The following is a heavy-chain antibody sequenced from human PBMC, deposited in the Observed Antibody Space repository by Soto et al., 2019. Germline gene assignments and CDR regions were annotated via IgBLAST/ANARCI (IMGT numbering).Heavy chain of an antibody. Sequence: SVKVYFKASGGTFGSHGIALVRQAPGQGLEWMGGFIAMLGTPTYAKKVQGRATITADESLTSSYLELRSLRSEDTGVYFCARAAMANFDYWGQGTVVTVSS. J-gene: IGHJ4*02. CDR3: ARAAMANFDY. V-gene: IGHV1-69*13. D-gene: IGHD5-18*01. CDR1: GGTFGSHG. CDR2: FIAMLGTP.